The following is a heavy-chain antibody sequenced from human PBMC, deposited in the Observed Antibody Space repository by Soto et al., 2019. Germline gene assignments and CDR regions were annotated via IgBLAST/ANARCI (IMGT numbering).Heavy chain of an antibody. J-gene: IGHJ6*02. CDR3: ARDLSRIAARGQYYYYYGMDV. CDR2: ISAYNGNT. D-gene: IGHD6-6*01. V-gene: IGHV1-18*04. CDR1: GYTFTSYG. Sequence: GAEVQKPGASVKVSCKASGYTFTSYGISWVRQAPGQGLEWMGWISAYNGNTNYAQKLQGRVTMTTDTSTSTAYMELRSLRSDDTAVYYCARDLSRIAARGQYYYYYGMDVWGQGTTVTVSS.